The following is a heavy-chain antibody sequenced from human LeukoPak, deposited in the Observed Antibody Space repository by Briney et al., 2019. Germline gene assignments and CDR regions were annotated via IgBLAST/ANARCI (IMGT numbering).Heavy chain of an antibody. CDR2: IDQDGSEN. J-gene: IGHJ4*02. V-gene: IGHV3-7*01. Sequence: PGGSLRLSCAASGFTFSSYAMTWVRQAPGKGLEWVANIDQDGSENFYVDSVKGRFTISRDNAKNSLYLQMNSLRLDDTALYYCVRDQGAAGDYWGQGTLVTVSS. D-gene: IGHD6-13*01. CDR1: GFTFSSYA. CDR3: VRDQGAAGDY.